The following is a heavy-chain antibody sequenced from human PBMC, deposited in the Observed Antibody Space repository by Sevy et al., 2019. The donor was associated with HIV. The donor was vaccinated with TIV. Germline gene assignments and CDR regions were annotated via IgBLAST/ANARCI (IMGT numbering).Heavy chain of an antibody. CDR1: GGSFSGYY. Sequence: SETLSLTCAVYGGSFSGYYWSWIRQPPGKGLEWIGEINHSGGTNYNPSLKSRVTISVDTSKNQFSLKLSSVTAADTAVYYCARGTPPDIVVVPAAALYYFDYWGQGTLVTVSS. D-gene: IGHD2-2*01. J-gene: IGHJ4*02. CDR2: INHSGGT. V-gene: IGHV4-34*01. CDR3: ARGTPPDIVVVPAAALYYFDY.